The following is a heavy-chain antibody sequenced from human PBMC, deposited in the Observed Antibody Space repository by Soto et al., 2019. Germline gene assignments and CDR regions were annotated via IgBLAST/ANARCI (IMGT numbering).Heavy chain of an antibody. D-gene: IGHD4-17*01. V-gene: IGHV6-1*01. CDR2: TYYRSKWYR. CDR1: GDSVSSKDAA. Sequence: SHPLSLTFAISGDSVSSKDAAWNWIRQSPSRGLEWLGRTYYRSKWYREYAVSVRGRITINPDTSKNQFSLQLNSVAPEDAAVYYCARTNGYLDYWGQGILVTVSS. J-gene: IGHJ4*02. CDR3: ARTNGYLDY.